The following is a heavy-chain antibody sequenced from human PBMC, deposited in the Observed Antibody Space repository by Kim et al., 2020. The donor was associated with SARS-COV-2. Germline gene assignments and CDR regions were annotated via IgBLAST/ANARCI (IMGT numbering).Heavy chain of an antibody. CDR2: IYYSGST. D-gene: IGHD4-17*01. CDR1: GGSISSSSYY. J-gene: IGHJ4*02. Sequence: SETLSLTCTVSGGSISSSSYYWGWIRQPPGKGLEWIGSIYYSGSTYYNPSLKSRVTISVDTSKNQFSLKLSSVTAADTAVYYCASLMTTVTTYYFDYWGQGTLVTVSS. CDR3: ASLMTTVTTYYFDY. V-gene: IGHV4-39*01.